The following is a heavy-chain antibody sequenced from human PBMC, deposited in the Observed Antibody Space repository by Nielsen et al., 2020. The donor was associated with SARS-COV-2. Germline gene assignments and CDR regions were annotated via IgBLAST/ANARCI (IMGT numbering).Heavy chain of an antibody. J-gene: IGHJ6*02. Sequence: SLKISCAASGFTFDDYAMHWVRQAPGKGLEWVSGISWNSGSIGYADSVKGRFTISRDNAKNSLYLQMNSLRAEDTALYYCASLAGYSSFLNYYGIDFWGQGTTVTVSS. D-gene: IGHD6-13*01. CDR3: ASLAGYSSFLNYYGIDF. V-gene: IGHV3-9*01. CDR1: GFTFDDYA. CDR2: ISWNSGSI.